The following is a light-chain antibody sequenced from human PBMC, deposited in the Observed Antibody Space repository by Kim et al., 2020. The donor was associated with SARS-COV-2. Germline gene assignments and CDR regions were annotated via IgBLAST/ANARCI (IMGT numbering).Light chain of an antibody. CDR2: KAS. CDR3: QQYNSYLLT. CDR1: QSISSW. J-gene: IGKJ4*01. V-gene: IGKV1-5*03. Sequence: DIQMTQSPSTLSASVGDRVTITCRASQSISSWLAWYQQKPGKVPKLLIYKASSLESGVPSRFSGSGSGTEFTLTISSLQPDDFATYYCQQYNSYLLTFGGGTKVDIK.